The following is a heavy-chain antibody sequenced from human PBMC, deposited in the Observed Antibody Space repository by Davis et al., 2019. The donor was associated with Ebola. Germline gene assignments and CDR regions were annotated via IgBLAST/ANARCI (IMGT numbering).Heavy chain of an antibody. CDR1: GFTFSSYW. Sequence: PGGSLRLSCAASGFTFSSYWMHWVRQAPGKGLEWVSAISGSGGSTYYADSVKGRFTISRDNSKNTLYLQMNSLRAEDTAVYYCAKWQTTVTQFYFDYWGQGTLVTVSS. D-gene: IGHD4-17*01. V-gene: IGHV3-23*01. CDR2: ISGSGGST. J-gene: IGHJ4*02. CDR3: AKWQTTVTQFYFDY.